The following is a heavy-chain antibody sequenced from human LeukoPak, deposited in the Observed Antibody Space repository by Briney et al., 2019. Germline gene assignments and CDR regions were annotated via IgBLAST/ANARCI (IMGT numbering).Heavy chain of an antibody. J-gene: IGHJ4*02. CDR1: GGSISTYY. D-gene: IGHD3-10*01. V-gene: IGHV4-59*01. Sequence: YPSETLSLICTVSGGSISTYYWGWIRQPPGEGLEWIGYVSSNEGTNYNPSLKSRVTVLVDTSKNQFSLKLSSVTAADTAVYYCARVRSYYGSVTGKSYYFDYWGQGTLVTVSS. CDR3: ARVRSYYGSVTGKSYYFDY. CDR2: VSSNEGT.